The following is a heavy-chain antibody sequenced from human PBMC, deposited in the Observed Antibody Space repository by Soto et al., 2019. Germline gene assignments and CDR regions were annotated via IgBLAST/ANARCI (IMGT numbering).Heavy chain of an antibody. D-gene: IGHD2-15*01. CDR2: ISYDGSNK. J-gene: IGHJ4*02. CDR3: VSVVAATPYYFGY. Sequence: QVQLVESGGGVVQPGRSLRLSCAASGFTFSSYGMHWVRQAPGKGLEWVAVISYDGSNKYYADSVKGRFTISRDNSKNTLYLQMNSLRAEDTAVYYCVSVVAATPYYFGYWGQGTLVTVSS. CDR1: GFTFSSYG. V-gene: IGHV3-30*03.